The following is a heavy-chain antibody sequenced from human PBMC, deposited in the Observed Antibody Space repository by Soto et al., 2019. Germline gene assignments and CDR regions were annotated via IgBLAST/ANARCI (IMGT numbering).Heavy chain of an antibody. CDR3: ARDSGTYGRQVAFDI. J-gene: IGHJ3*02. D-gene: IGHD1-26*01. CDR1: GGTFGPFG. Sequence: SVKVSCNASGGTFGPFGISWVRQAPGQGLEWMGGIIPFSGTASYAQKFQGRVTIAADDSTSTAYMELSSLRSEDTAVYFCARDSGTYGRQVAFDIWG. V-gene: IGHV1-69*13. CDR2: IIPFSGTA.